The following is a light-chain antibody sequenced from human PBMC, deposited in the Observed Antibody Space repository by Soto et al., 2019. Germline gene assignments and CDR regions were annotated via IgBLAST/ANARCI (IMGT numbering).Light chain of an antibody. CDR1: DSNIGSTA. J-gene: IGLJ3*02. CDR2: SSN. Sequence: QSVLTQPPSVSATPGQGGTLSCSGGDSNIGSTAVNWYQQLPGTAPKLLIYSSNQRPSGVPDRISGSKSGTSASLAISGLQSEDEADYYCAAWDDDLHVGLFGGGTKLTVL. CDR3: AAWDDDLHVGL. V-gene: IGLV1-44*01.